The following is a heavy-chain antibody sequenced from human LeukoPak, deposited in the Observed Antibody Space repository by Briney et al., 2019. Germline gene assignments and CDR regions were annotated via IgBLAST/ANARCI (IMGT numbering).Heavy chain of an antibody. D-gene: IGHD1-7*01. CDR2: ISGSGSST. CDR3: AKDRYNWNYLVGIDY. Sequence: PGGSLRLSCVASGFSIRNHWMSWVRQTPGKGLEWVSAISGSGSSTYYADSVKGRFTISRDNSKNTLYLQMNSLRAEDTAVYYCAKDRYNWNYLVGIDYWGQGTLVTVSS. CDR1: GFSIRNHW. V-gene: IGHV3-23*01. J-gene: IGHJ4*02.